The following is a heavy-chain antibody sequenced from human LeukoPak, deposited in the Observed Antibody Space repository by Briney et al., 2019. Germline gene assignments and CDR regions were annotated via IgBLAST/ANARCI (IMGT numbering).Heavy chain of an antibody. CDR1: GGTFSSYA. CDR2: IIPIFGTA. J-gene: IGHJ4*02. CDR3: ARDSPRSGSYSGGESS. Sequence: ASVKVSCKASGGTFSSYAISWVRQAPGQGLEWMGGIIPIFGTANYAQKFQGRVTITADESTSTAYMELSSLRSEDTAVYYCARDSPRSGSYSGGESSWGQGTLVTVSS. D-gene: IGHD1-26*01. V-gene: IGHV1-69*13.